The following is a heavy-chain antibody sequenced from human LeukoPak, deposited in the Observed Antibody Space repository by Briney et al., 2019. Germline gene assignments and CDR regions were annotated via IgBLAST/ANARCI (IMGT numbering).Heavy chain of an antibody. CDR3: ARGPYVNPIYYYYMDV. D-gene: IGHD3-16*01. Sequence: SVKVSCKASGGTFSSYAISWVRQAPGQGLEWMGGIIPIFGTANYAQKFQGRVTITTDESTSTAYMELSSLRSEDTAVYYCARGPYVNPIYYYYMDVWGKGTTVTVSS. J-gene: IGHJ6*03. CDR1: GGTFSSYA. V-gene: IGHV1-69*05. CDR2: IIPIFGTA.